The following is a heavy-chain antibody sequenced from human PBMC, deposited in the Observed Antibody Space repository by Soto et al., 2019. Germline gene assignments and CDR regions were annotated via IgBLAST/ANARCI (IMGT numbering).Heavy chain of an antibody. Sequence: PSETLSLTCAVSGGSISSSNWWSWVRQPPGKGLEWIGEIYHSGSTNYNPSLKSRVTISVDKSKNQFSLKLSSVTAADTAVYYCAREYSSSSYVPSGVGYWGQGTLVTVSS. J-gene: IGHJ4*02. CDR1: GGSISSSNW. CDR2: IYHSGST. CDR3: AREYSSSSYVPSGVGY. D-gene: IGHD6-6*01. V-gene: IGHV4-4*02.